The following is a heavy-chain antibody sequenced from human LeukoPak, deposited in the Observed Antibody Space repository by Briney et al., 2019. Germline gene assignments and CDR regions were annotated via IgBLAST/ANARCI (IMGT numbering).Heavy chain of an antibody. Sequence: QVQQQESGPGLLTPSQTLSLTCTVSGGSISSGDYYWRWIRQPPGQGLERIGYIYYSGSTYFNPSLKSRVTISVDTSKNQFSLKLSSVTAADTAVYYCARDVGALHYWGQGTLVTVSS. D-gene: IGHD1-26*01. CDR3: ARDVGALHY. CDR1: GGSISSGDYY. CDR2: IYYSGST. J-gene: IGHJ4*02. V-gene: IGHV4-30-4*01.